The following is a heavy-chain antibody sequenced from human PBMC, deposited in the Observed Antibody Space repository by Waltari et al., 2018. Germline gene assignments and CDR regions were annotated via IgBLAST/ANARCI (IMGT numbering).Heavy chain of an antibody. CDR3: ARALSGGDRPSWFDP. CDR1: GYSISSGYY. CDR2: IYHSGST. J-gene: IGHJ5*02. V-gene: IGHV4-38-2*02. Sequence: QVQLQESGPGLVKPSETLSLTCTVSGYSISSGYYWGWIRQPPGKGLEWIGSIYHSGSTYYSPSLKSRVTISVDTAKNQFSLKLGSVTAADTAVYYCARALSGGDRPSWFDPWGQGTLVTVSS. D-gene: IGHD3-10*01.